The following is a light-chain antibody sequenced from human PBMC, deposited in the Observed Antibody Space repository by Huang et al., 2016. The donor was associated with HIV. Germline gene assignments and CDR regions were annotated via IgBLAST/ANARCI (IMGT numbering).Light chain of an antibody. CDR2: KAS. CDR3: QQYKSLAWT. J-gene: IGKJ1*01. CDR1: QSISSW. Sequence: DIQMTQSPSTLSASVGDRVTITCRASQSISSWLAWYQQQPGKAPNLLIYKASSLESGVPSRFSGSGSGTEFTLTISSLQPDDFATYYCQQYKSLAWTFGQGTKVEIK. V-gene: IGKV1-5*03.